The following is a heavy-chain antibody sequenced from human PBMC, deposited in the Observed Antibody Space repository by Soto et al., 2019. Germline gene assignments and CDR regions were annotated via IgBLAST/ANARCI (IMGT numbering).Heavy chain of an antibody. V-gene: IGHV4-59*12. CDR2: INYSGST. CDR3: ARVRSGYYYGYYYYGMDV. Sequence: SETLSLTCTVSGGSISGYYWSWIRQPPGKGLEWIGEINYSGSTRYNPSLKSRVTISVDTSKNQFSLKLSSVTAADTAVYYCARVRSGYYYGYYYYGMDVWRQGTTVTVSS. J-gene: IGHJ6*02. D-gene: IGHD3-22*01. CDR1: GGSISGYY.